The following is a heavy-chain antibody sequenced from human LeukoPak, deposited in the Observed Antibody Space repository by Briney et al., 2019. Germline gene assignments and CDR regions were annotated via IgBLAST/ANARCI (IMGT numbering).Heavy chain of an antibody. CDR3: ARDTRGESDY. Sequence: GGSLRLSCAASGFTFSSYAMHGVRQAPGKGLEWVAVISYDGSNKYYADSVKGRFTISRDNSKNTLYLQMNSLRAEDTAVYYCARDTRGESDYWGQGTLVTVSS. J-gene: IGHJ4*02. CDR1: GFTFSSYA. V-gene: IGHV3-30-3*01. D-gene: IGHD2-2*01. CDR2: ISYDGSNK.